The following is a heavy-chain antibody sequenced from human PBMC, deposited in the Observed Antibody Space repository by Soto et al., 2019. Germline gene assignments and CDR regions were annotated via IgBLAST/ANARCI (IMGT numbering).Heavy chain of an antibody. D-gene: IGHD5-18*01. CDR3: AREKDTAMGDYCYGMDV. CDR2: INANNGST. J-gene: IGHJ6*02. CDR1: GYTFTSYA. Sequence: ASVKVSCKASGYTFTSYAMHWVRQAPGQRLEWMGWINANNGSTNYAQKFQGRVTMTRDTSISTAYMELSRLRSDDTAVYYCAREKDTAMGDYCYGMDVWGQGTTVTVSS. V-gene: IGHV1-2*02.